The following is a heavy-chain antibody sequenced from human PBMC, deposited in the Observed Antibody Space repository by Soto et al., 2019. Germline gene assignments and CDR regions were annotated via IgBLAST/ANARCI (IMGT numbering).Heavy chain of an antibody. V-gene: IGHV1-18*04. J-gene: IGHJ3*02. CDR2: VTPYRADT. D-gene: IGHD5-12*01. Sequence: QAQLVQSGAEVKKSGASLRDSCKASGYTLSNYGVTWVRQAPGQGLEWLGRVTPYRADTNSAQNLQGRVTMATDTSTNTAYLELRRLRSDATAVSFCATGGRPNSGNLYAFDILGQGTMITFSA. CDR1: GYTLSNYG. CDR3: ATGGRPNSGNLYAFDI.